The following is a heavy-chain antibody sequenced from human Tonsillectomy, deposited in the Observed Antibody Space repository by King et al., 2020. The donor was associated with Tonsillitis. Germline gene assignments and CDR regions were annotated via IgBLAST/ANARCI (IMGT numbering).Heavy chain of an antibody. CDR3: TTPYNWNDAGWFDP. D-gene: IGHD1-20*01. Sequence: VQLVESGGGLVKPGGSLRLSCAASGFTFSNAWMSWVRQAPGKGLEWVGRIKSKTDGGTTDYAAPVKGRFTISRDDAKNTLYLQMNSLKTEDPAVYYCTTPYNWNDAGWFDPWGQGTLVTVSS. CDR1: GFTFSNAW. V-gene: IGHV3-15*01. J-gene: IGHJ5*02. CDR2: IKSKTDGGTT.